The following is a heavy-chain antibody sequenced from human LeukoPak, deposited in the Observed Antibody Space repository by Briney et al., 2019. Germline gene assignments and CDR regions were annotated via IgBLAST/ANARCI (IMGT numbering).Heavy chain of an antibody. CDR3: AKEGVGYEKSYYFDY. CDR1: GFTVNNY. J-gene: IGHJ4*02. D-gene: IGHD5-12*01. Sequence: GGSLRLSCAASGFTVNNYMSWVRQAPGKGLECVSVIYSGGNTYYADSVKGRFTISRDNSKNTLFLQMNSLRADDTAVYYCAKEGVGYEKSYYFDYWGQGTLVTVSS. V-gene: IGHV3-66*01. CDR2: IYSGGNT.